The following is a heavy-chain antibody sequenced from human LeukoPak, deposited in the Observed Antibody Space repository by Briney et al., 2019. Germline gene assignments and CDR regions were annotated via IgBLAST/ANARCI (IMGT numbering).Heavy chain of an antibody. CDR2: IIPIFGTA. J-gene: IGHJ6*03. CDR1: GGTFSSYA. Sequence: SVKVSCKASGGTFSSYAISWVRQAPGQGLEWMGRIIPIFGTANYAQKFQGRVTITTDESTSTAYMELSSLRSEDTAVYYCASRITAGYYYYYMDVWGKGTTVTVSS. CDR3: ASRITAGYYYYYMDV. V-gene: IGHV1-69*05. D-gene: IGHD3-10*01.